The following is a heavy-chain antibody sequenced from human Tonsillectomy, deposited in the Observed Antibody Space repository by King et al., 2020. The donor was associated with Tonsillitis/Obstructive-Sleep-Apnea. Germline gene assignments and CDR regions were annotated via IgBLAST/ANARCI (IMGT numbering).Heavy chain of an antibody. CDR2: IYYSGST. CDR1: GGSISSYY. D-gene: IGHD2-8*01. Sequence: VQLQESGPGLVKPSETLSLTCTVSGGSISSYYWSWLRQPPGKGLEWIGYIYYSGSTNYNPSLKSRVTISVDTSKNQFSLKLSSVTAADTAVYYCARIYCTNGVCADAFDIWGQGTMVTVSS. CDR3: ARIYCTNGVCADAFDI. J-gene: IGHJ3*02. V-gene: IGHV4-59*01.